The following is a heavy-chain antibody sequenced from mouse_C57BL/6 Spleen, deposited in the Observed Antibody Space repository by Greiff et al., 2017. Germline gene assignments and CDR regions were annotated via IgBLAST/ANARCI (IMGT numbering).Heavy chain of an antibody. CDR3: AKDDDYDGYWYFDV. CDR2: IWSGGST. Sequence: QVQLQQSGPGLVQPSQSLSITCTVSGFSLTSYGVHWVRQPPGKGLEWLGVIWSGGSTDYNAAFISRLSISKDNSKSQVFFKRNSLQADDTAIYYCAKDDDYDGYWYFDVWGTGTTVTVSS. D-gene: IGHD2-4*01. V-gene: IGHV2-4*01. J-gene: IGHJ1*03. CDR1: GFSLTSYG.